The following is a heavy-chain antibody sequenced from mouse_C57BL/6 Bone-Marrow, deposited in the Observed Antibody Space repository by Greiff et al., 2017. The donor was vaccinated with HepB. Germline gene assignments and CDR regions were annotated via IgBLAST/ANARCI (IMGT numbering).Heavy chain of an antibody. CDR3: ARHSIYYDYDEGYFDV. Sequence: DVKLLESGPGLAKPSQTLSLTCSVTGYSITSDYWNWIRKFPGNKLEYMGYISYSGSTYYNPSLKSRISITRDTSKNQYYLQLNSVTTEDTATYYCARHSIYYDYDEGYFDVWGTGTTVTVSS. J-gene: IGHJ1*03. D-gene: IGHD2-4*01. V-gene: IGHV3-8*01. CDR2: ISYSGST. CDR1: GYSITSDY.